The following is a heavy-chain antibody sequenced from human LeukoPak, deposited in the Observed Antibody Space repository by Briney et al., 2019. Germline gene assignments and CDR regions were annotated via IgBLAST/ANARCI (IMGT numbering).Heavy chain of an antibody. J-gene: IGHJ5*02. CDR2: IKQDGSEK. CDR1: GFTFSSYW. CDR3: ARDWDGSSWLRDNWFDP. Sequence: GGSLRLSCAASGFTFSSYWMSWVRQAPGKGLEWVANIKQDGSEKYYVDSVKGRFTISRDNAKNSLYPQMNSLRAEDTAVYYCARDWDGSSWLRDNWFDPWGQGTLVTVSS. D-gene: IGHD6-13*01. V-gene: IGHV3-7*01.